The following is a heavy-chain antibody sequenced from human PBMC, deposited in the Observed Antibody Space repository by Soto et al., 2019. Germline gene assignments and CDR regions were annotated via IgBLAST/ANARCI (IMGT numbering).Heavy chain of an antibody. Sequence: GGSLRLSCAASGFTFSGSAMHWVRQASGKGLEWVGRIRSKANSYATAYAASVKGRFTISRDDSKNTAYLQMNSLKTEDTAVYYCTRHADTAMVTFYYYGMDVCGQGTTVTVSS. D-gene: IGHD5-18*01. J-gene: IGHJ6*02. CDR3: TRHADTAMVTFYYYGMDV. V-gene: IGHV3-73*01. CDR1: GFTFSGSA. CDR2: IRSKANSYAT.